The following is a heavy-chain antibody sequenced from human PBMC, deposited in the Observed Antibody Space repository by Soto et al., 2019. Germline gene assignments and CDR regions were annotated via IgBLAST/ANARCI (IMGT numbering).Heavy chain of an antibody. CDR2: ISYDGGLQ. CDR3: VSDRGYGHASVPYS. CDR1: GFTFTSYG. J-gene: IGHJ4*02. D-gene: IGHD5-18*01. Sequence: QAHLVESGGGVVQPGRSLRLSCAASGFTFTSYGMHWVRQVPGTRLEWVAVISYDGGLQHYADSVKGRFTISRDNSKNMLLLQMNSLRAEDTAVYYCVSDRGYGHASVPYSWGQGTLVSVSS. V-gene: IGHV3-30*03.